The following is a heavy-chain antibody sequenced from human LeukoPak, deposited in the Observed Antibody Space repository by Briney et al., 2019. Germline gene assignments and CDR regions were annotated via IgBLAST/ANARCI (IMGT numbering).Heavy chain of an antibody. CDR3: ARDSGMVRGTVDY. CDR1: GYTFTSYY. V-gene: IGHV1-46*01. J-gene: IGHJ4*02. CDR2: INPSGGST. Sequence: ASVKVSCKSSGYTFTSYYMYWVRQAPGQGLEWMGIINPSGGSTSYAQKFQGRVTMTRDTSTSTVYMELSSLRSEDAAVYYCARDSGMVRGTVDYWGQGTLVTVSS. D-gene: IGHD3-10*01.